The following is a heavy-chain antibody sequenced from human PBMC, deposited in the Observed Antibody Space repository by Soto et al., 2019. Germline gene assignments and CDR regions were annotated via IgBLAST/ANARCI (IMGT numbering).Heavy chain of an antibody. D-gene: IGHD3-16*01. CDR1: GGTFSSYA. CDR3: AISWNYVWGLFDP. Sequence: QVQLVQSGAEVKKPGSSVKVSCKASGGTFSSYAISWVRQAPGQGLEWMGGIIPIFGTANYAQTFQGRVPITADESTSTAYMELSSLRSEYTAVYYCAISWNYVWGLFDPWGQGPLVTVSS. V-gene: IGHV1-69*01. J-gene: IGHJ5*02. CDR2: IIPIFGTA.